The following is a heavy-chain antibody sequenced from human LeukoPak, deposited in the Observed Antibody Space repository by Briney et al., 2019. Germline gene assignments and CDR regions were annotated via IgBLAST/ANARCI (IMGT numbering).Heavy chain of an antibody. CDR3: ARGTERASWFDP. Sequence: SETLSLTCTVSGGSISSYYWSWIRQPPGKGLEWIGYIYYSGSTYYSPSHKSRVTISVDRSKNQFSLKLSSVTAADTAVYYCARGTERASWFDPWGQGTLVTVSS. J-gene: IGHJ5*02. D-gene: IGHD1-1*01. CDR1: GGSISSYY. V-gene: IGHV4-59*12. CDR2: IYYSGST.